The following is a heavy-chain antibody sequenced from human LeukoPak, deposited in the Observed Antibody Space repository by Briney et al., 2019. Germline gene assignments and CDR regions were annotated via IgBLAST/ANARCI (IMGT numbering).Heavy chain of an antibody. J-gene: IGHJ4*02. Sequence: ASVTVSCTASGYTFTGYYMHWVRQAPGQGLEWMGWINPNSGGTNYAQKFQGRVTMTRDTSISTAYMELSRLRSDDTAVYYCAREVVTMVRGVSGPFDYWGQGTLVTVSS. CDR2: INPNSGGT. D-gene: IGHD3-10*01. V-gene: IGHV1-2*02. CDR3: AREVVTMVRGVSGPFDY. CDR1: GYTFTGYY.